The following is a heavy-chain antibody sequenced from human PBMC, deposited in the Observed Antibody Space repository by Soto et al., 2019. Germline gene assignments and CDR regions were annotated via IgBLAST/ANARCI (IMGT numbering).Heavy chain of an antibody. D-gene: IGHD3-3*01. Sequence: QVQLVESGGGVVQPGRSLRLSCAASGFTFSSYAMHWVRQAPGKGLEWVAVISYDGSNKYYADSVKGRFTISRDNSKNPLYLQLHSLSAEDTAVYYCARDTRDLGLLAWSYYFDYWGQGTLVTVSS. CDR3: ARDTRDLGLLAWSYYFDY. CDR1: GFTFSSYA. J-gene: IGHJ4*02. V-gene: IGHV3-30-3*01. CDR2: ISYDGSNK.